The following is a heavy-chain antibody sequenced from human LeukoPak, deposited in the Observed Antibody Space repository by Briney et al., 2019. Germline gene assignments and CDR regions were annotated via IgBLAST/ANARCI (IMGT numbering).Heavy chain of an antibody. CDR2: IKSKTDGGET. Sequence: GGSLRLSCAASGFTFSNACMSWVRQAPGKGLEWVGRIKSKTDGGETDYAAPVKGRFTISRDDSKNTLYLQMNSLTTEDTAVYYCAKDGRAPIAVAGTPFDYWGQGTLVTVSS. CDR3: AKDGRAPIAVAGTPFDY. V-gene: IGHV3-15*01. D-gene: IGHD6-19*01. J-gene: IGHJ4*02. CDR1: GFTFSNAC.